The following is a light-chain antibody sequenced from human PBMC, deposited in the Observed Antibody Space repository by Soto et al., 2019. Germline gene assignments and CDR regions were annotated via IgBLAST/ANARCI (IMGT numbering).Light chain of an antibody. CDR3: HQYGTSRT. CDR1: QSVSGSS. CDR2: RAS. V-gene: IGKV3-20*01. J-gene: IGKJ1*01. Sequence: EIVLTQSPGTLSLSPGERATLSCRASQSVSGSSLAWYQHKRGQAPRLLIYRASTRVTGIPDRFSGSGSGTDFTLTISRLEPEDFAVYYCHQYGTSRTFGQGTKVEIK.